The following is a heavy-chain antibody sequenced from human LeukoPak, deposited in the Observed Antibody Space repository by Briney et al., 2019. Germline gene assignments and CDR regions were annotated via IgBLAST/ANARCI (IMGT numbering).Heavy chain of an antibody. CDR2: IYSGGST. CDR3: ARMADGDYFDY. Sequence: PGGSLRLSCAAPGFTVSSNYMSWVRQAPGKGLEWVSVIYSGGSTYYTDSVEGRFTISRHNSKNTLYLQMNSLRAEDTAVYYCARMADGDYFDYWGQGTPVTVSS. D-gene: IGHD5-24*01. V-gene: IGHV3-53*04. J-gene: IGHJ4*02. CDR1: GFTVSSNY.